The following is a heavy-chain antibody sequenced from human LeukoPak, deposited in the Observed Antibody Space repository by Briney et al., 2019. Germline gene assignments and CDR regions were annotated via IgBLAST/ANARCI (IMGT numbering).Heavy chain of an antibody. V-gene: IGHV5-51*01. CDR1: GYSFISYW. J-gene: IGHJ1*01. CDR2: IWPGDSDT. D-gene: IGHD6-19*01. Sequence: RGESLKISCKGSGYSFISYWIGWVRQMPGKGLEWMGVIWPGDSDTKYSPPFQGQVTISVDRSISTAYLQWSSLKASDTAMYYCARPDSSGWFSGHKYFQYWGQGTLVTVSS. CDR3: ARPDSSGWFSGHKYFQY.